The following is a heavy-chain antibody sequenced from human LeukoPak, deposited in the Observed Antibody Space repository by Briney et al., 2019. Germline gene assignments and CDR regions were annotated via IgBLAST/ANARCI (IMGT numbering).Heavy chain of an antibody. J-gene: IGHJ4*02. D-gene: IGHD2-2*01. CDR2: IRYDGSNK. V-gene: IGHV3-30*02. CDR1: GFTFSSYG. CDR3: ARDDLGYCSSTSCPTNDY. Sequence: PGGSLRLSCAASGFTFSSYGMHWVRQAPGKGLEWVAFIRYDGSNKYYADSVKGRFTISRDNSKNTLYLQMNSLRAEDTAVYYCARDDLGYCSSTSCPTNDYWGQGTLVTVSS.